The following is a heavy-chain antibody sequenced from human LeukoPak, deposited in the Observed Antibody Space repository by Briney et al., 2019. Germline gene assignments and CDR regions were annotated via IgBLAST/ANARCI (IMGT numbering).Heavy chain of an antibody. D-gene: IGHD6-19*01. CDR2: VFYGGGT. Sequence: SETLSRTATASSVTITSYYWSWLRQPPGKGLEWLGYVFYGGGTLYNPSVNSRVSISADTPKTQFSLKLTSVTGADTAVHYCSRHITVTYDAFDLWGRGTMVTVSS. CDR1: SVTITSYY. J-gene: IGHJ3*01. V-gene: IGHV4-59*08. CDR3: SRHITVTYDAFDL.